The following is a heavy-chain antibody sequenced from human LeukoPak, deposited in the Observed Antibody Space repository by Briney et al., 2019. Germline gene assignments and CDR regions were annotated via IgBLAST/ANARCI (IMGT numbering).Heavy chain of an antibody. V-gene: IGHV1-69*06. CDR3: AIAAAGMGWFDP. CDR2: IIPIFGTA. J-gene: IGHJ5*02. Sequence: VASVKVSCKASGGTFSSYAISWVRRAPGQGLEWMGGIIPIFGTANYAQKFQGRVTITADKSTSTAYMELSSLRSEDTAVYYCAIAAAGMGWFDPWGRGTLVTVSS. CDR1: GGTFSSYA. D-gene: IGHD6-13*01.